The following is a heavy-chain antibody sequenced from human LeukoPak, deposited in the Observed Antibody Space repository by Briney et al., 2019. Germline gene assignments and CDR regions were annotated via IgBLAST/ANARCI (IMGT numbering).Heavy chain of an antibody. CDR3: ARSYKDVVVPYYFDC. CDR2: IHHTGST. J-gene: IGHJ4*02. D-gene: IGHD2-2*01. Sequence: SQTLSLTCTVSGGSISSGDYYWSWIRQPPGEGLEWIGYIHHTGSTFYNPSLKSRVTISVDRSRDQFSLNLNSVTAADTAVYYCARSYKDVVVPYYFDCWGQGTLVTVSS. CDR1: GGSISSGDYY. V-gene: IGHV4-30-2*01.